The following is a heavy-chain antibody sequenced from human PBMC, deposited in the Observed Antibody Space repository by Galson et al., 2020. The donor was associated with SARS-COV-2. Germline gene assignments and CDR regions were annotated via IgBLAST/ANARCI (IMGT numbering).Heavy chain of an antibody. Sequence: AGGPLRLSCAASGFTLSSYSMNWVRKAPGRGLEWVSYISSSSSTIYYAASVKGRCTISRDNAKNSLYLQMNSLRAEDTAVYYCARVNWIPGWFDPWGQGTLVTVSS. V-gene: IGHV3-48*04. CDR1: GFTLSSYS. CDR3: ARVNWIPGWFDP. CDR2: ISSSSSTI. D-gene: IGHD2-2*03. J-gene: IGHJ5*02.